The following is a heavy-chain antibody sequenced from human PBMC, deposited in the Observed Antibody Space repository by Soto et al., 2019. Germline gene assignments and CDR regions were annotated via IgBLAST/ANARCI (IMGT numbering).Heavy chain of an antibody. CDR3: AREAGEAVAGHFNSFDY. V-gene: IGHV3-30-3*01. Sequence: QVQLVESGGGVVQPGRSLRLSCAASGFTFSSYAMHWVRQAPGKGLEWVAGISYDGSNKYYADSGKGRFTISRDKSKNTLYLQMNSLRAEDTAVYYCAREAGEAVAGHFNSFDYWGQGTLVTVSS. J-gene: IGHJ4*02. CDR2: ISYDGSNK. D-gene: IGHD6-19*01. CDR1: GFTFSSYA.